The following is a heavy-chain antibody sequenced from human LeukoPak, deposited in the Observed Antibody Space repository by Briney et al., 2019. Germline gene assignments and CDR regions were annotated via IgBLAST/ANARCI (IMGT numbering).Heavy chain of an antibody. CDR1: GGSISSGSYY. CDR2: IYTSGST. D-gene: IGHD3-22*01. Sequence: PSQTLSLTCTVSGGSISSGSYYWSWIRQPAGKGLEWIGRIYTSGSTNYNPSLKSRVTISVDTSKNQFSLKLSSVTAADTAVYYCARARYYYDSSGYYDAFDIWGQGTMVTVSS. V-gene: IGHV4-61*02. CDR3: ARARYYYDSSGYYDAFDI. J-gene: IGHJ3*02.